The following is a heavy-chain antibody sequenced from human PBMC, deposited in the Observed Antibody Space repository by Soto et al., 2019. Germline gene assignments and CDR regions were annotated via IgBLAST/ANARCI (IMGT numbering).Heavy chain of an antibody. D-gene: IGHD5-18*01. V-gene: IGHV4-59*01. CDR1: GGSISSYY. J-gene: IGHJ4*02. CDR3: ARGRLWYDY. Sequence: SETLSLTCTVSGGSISSYYWSWIRQPPGKGLEWIGYIYYSGSTNYNPSLKSRVTISVDTSKNQFSLKLSSVTAAGTAVYYCARGRLWYDYWGQGTLVTVSS. CDR2: IYYSGST.